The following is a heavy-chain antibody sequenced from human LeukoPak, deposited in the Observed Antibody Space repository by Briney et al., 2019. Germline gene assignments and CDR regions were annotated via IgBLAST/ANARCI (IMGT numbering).Heavy chain of an antibody. Sequence: PSETLSLTCAVYGGSLSGYYWSWIRQPPGKGLEWIGEINHSGSTNYNSSLKSRVTISVDMSKNQFSLMLNSVTAADTAVYYCARAPNYYESSGYYFGVWGQGTMVTVSS. CDR2: INHSGST. V-gene: IGHV4-34*01. CDR1: GGSLSGYY. J-gene: IGHJ3*01. CDR3: ARAPNYYESSGYYFGV. D-gene: IGHD3-22*01.